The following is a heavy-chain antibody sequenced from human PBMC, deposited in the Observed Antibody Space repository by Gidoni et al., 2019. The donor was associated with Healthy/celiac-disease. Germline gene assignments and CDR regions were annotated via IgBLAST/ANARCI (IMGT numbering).Heavy chain of an antibody. V-gene: IGHV4-34*01. CDR3: ARGPLRSSGYSYYFDY. D-gene: IGHD3-22*01. CDR1: GGSFSGYY. J-gene: IGHJ4*02. CDR2: INHSGST. Sequence: QVQLQQWGAGLLKPSETLSLTCAVYGGSFSGYYWSWIRQPPGKGLEWIGAINHSGSTNYHPSLKSRVTISVDTSKNQFSLKLSSVTAADTAVYYCARGPLRSSGYSYYFDYWGQGTLVTVSS.